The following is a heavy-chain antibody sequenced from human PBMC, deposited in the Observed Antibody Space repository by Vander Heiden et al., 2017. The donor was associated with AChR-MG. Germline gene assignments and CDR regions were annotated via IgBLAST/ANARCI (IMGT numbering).Heavy chain of an antibody. CDR3: ASKSGYEGGGFDY. D-gene: IGHD5-12*01. Sequence: QVQLQQWGAGLLKPSETLSLTCAVYGGSSSGYYWSWIRQPPGKGLEWIGEINHSGSTNYNPSLKSRITISVDTSKNQFSLKLSSVTAADTAVYYCASKSGYEGGGFDYWGQGTLVTVSS. CDR2: INHSGST. V-gene: IGHV4-34*01. J-gene: IGHJ4*02. CDR1: GGSSSGYY.